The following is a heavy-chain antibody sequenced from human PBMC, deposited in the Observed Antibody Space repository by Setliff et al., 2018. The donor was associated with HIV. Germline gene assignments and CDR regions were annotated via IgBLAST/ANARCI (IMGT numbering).Heavy chain of an antibody. Sequence: SETLSLTCTVSGGSMRSTTYYWGWVRQPPGKGLEWIGNVHFSGTTYYNPSLKSRVTISVDPSQNQFSLRLISVTAADAAMYYCARPSLGIGGGSKFDSWGQGTLGTVS. D-gene: IGHD3-3*01. J-gene: IGHJ4*02. CDR1: GGSMRSTTYY. CDR3: ARPSLGIGGGSKFDS. V-gene: IGHV4-39*01. CDR2: VHFSGTT.